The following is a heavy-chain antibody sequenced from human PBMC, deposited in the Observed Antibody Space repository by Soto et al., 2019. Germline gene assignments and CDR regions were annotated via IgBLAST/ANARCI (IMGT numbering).Heavy chain of an antibody. J-gene: IGHJ4*02. D-gene: IGHD6-19*01. Sequence: QVQLQESGPGLVKPSETLSLTCTVSGDSMNPYYWSWIRQPPGKRLEWIGYIYFSGSTNFNPSLKSRVTLSLDTSKRQFFLKLTSVTAADTAVYYCARAWAVPGSHWGDWGRGTLVTVSS. CDR3: ARAWAVPGSHWGD. CDR2: IYFSGST. CDR1: GDSMNPYY. V-gene: IGHV4-59*01.